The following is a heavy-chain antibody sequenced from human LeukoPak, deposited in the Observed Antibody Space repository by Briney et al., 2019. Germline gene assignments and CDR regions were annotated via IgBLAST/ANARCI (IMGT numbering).Heavy chain of an antibody. CDR3: ARGESITMFGVPLDAFDI. CDR2: INHSGST. D-gene: IGHD3-10*02. CDR1: GGSFSGYY. J-gene: IGHJ3*02. V-gene: IGHV4-34*01. Sequence: SETLSLTCAVYGGSFSGYYWSGIRQPPGKGREWIGEINHSGSTNYNPSLKSRVTISVDTSKNQFSLKLSSVTAADTAVYYCARGESITMFGVPLDAFDIWGQGTMVTVSS.